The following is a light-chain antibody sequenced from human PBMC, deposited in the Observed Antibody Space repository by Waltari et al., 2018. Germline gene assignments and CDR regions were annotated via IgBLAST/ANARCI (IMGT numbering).Light chain of an antibody. V-gene: IGKV1-39*01. J-gene: IGKJ2*01. CDR3: QQSYSSPRYT. CDR1: QTISTY. Sequence: DIQMTQSPSSLSASIGDRVTITCRASQTISTYLNWYQQKPGKAPKVLIYATSSLQSGVPSRFSCSGSGTEFTLTISNLQPEDFATYYCQQSYSSPRYTFGQGTKLEIK. CDR2: ATS.